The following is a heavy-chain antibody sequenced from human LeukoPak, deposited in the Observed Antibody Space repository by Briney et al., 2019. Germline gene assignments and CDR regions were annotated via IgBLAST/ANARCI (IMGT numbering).Heavy chain of an antibody. CDR1: GFTFSNYY. D-gene: IGHD3-16*01. CDR3: ARDQGGGVFDV. V-gene: IGHV3-48*01. J-gene: IGHJ3*01. CDR2: ISGDSSTM. Sequence: GGSLRLSCAASGFTFSNYYMTWVRQAPGKGLEWVSYISGDSSTMYYADSVKGRFTISRDNAKKSLYLEMHSLRAEDTAVYYCARDQGGGVFDVWGQGTMLTASS.